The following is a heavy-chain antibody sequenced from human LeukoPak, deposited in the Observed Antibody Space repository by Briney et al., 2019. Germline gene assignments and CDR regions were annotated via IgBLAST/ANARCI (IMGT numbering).Heavy chain of an antibody. CDR3: AKGTSSPIVYYFDY. Sequence: GGSLRLSCAASVLTFSSYGMSWVRQAPAKGLEWVSDISGSGGSTYYADSVKGRFTISRDNSKNTLYLQMNSLRAEDTAVYYCAKGTSSPIVYYFDYWGQGTLVTVSS. J-gene: IGHJ4*02. CDR1: VLTFSSYG. CDR2: ISGSGGST. D-gene: IGHD2-2*01. V-gene: IGHV3-23*01.